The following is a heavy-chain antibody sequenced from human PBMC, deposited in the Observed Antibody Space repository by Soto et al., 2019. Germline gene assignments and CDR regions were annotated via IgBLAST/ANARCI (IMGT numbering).Heavy chain of an antibody. CDR3: ASHGTYGDYNVRTNGYFDY. D-gene: IGHD4-17*01. V-gene: IGHV4-59*01. CDR1: GGSISSYY. J-gene: IGHJ4*02. CDR2: IYYSGST. Sequence: PSETLSLTCTVSGGSISSYYWSWIRQPPGKGLEWIGYIYYSGSTNYNPSLKSRVTISVDTSKNQFSLKLSSVTAADTAVYYCASHGTYGDYNVRTNGYFDYWGQGTLVTVSS.